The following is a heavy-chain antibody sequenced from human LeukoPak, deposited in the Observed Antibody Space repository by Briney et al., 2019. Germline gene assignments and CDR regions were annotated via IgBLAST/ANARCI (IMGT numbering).Heavy chain of an antibody. D-gene: IGHD3-22*01. CDR3: ARDAVWGYYDSSGYYPLDY. V-gene: IGHV3-48*01. CDR2: ISSSSSTI. Sequence: PGGSLRLSCAASGFTFGSYSMNWVRQAPGKGLEWVSYISSSSSTIYYADSVKGRFTISRDNAKNSLYLQMNSLRAEDTAVYYCARDAVWGYYDSSGYYPLDYWGQGTLVTVSS. CDR1: GFTFGSYS. J-gene: IGHJ4*02.